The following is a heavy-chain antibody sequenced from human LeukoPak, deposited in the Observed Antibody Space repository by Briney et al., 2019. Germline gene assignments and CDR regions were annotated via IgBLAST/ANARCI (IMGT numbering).Heavy chain of an antibody. D-gene: IGHD6-13*01. CDR2: TNPNSGGT. V-gene: IGHV1-2*02. CDR3: ARASVAAAGDFDY. Sequence: ASVKVSCKASGYTFTVYYMHWVRQAPGQGLEWMGWTNPNSGGTNYAQKFQGRVTMTRDTSISTAYTELSRLISDDTAVYYCARASVAAAGDFDYWGQGTLVTVSS. J-gene: IGHJ4*02. CDR1: GYTFTVYY.